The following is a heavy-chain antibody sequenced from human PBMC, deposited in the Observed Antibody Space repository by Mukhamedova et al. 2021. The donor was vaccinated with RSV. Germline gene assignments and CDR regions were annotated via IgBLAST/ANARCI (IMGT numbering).Heavy chain of an antibody. CDR2: FYYSGNT. J-gene: IGHJ4*02. D-gene: IGHD2-8*01. V-gene: IGHV4-39*01. CDR3: ARARRMVGDRKFFLDY. Sequence: GYMGEWIVSFYYSGNTYHNPSLESRVSLSVDASENQFSLRLTSVTAADTGIYYCARARRMVGDRKFFLDYWGQGALVTVSS.